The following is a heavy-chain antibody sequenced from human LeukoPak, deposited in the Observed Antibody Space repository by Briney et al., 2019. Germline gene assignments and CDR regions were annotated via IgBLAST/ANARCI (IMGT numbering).Heavy chain of an antibody. CDR3: ARSDIVVVVAATTADAFDI. J-gene: IGHJ3*02. Sequence: SQTISLTCAISGDSVSSNSAAWNWIRQSPSRGLEWLGRTYYRSKWYNDYAVSVKSRITINPDTSKNQFSLQLNSVTPEDTAVYYCARSDIVVVVAATTADAFDIWGQGTMVTVSS. V-gene: IGHV6-1*01. CDR1: GDSVSSNSAA. D-gene: IGHD2-15*01. CDR2: TYYRSKWYN.